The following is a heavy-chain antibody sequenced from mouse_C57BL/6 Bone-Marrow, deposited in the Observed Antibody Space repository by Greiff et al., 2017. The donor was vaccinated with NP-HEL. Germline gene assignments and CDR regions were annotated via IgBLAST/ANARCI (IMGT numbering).Heavy chain of an antibody. V-gene: IGHV1-55*01. CDR1: GYTFTSYW. CDR3: AREGYYYGSSYDFDY. CDR2: IYPGSGST. Sequence: VQLQHPGAELVKPGASVKMSCKASGYTFTSYWITWVKQRPGQGLEWIGDIYPGSGSTNYNEKFKSKATLTVDTSSSTAYMQLSSLTSEDSAVYYCAREGYYYGSSYDFDYWGQGTTLTVSS. D-gene: IGHD1-1*01. J-gene: IGHJ2*01.